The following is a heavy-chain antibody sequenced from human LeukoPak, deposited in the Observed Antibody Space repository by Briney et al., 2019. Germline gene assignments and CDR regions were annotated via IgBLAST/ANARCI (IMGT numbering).Heavy chain of an antibody. CDR3: AKASAYYDSSGYRYYFDY. CDR2: INGSGGST. CDR1: RFTFSSYA. V-gene: IGHV3-23*01. J-gene: IGHJ4*02. D-gene: IGHD3-22*01. Sequence: GASLRLSCAASRFTFSSYAMTWVRQAPGKGLEWVSAINGSGGSTYYADSVKGRFTISRDNSKNTLYLQMNSLRAEDTAVYYCAKASAYYDSSGYRYYFDYWGQGTLVTVSS.